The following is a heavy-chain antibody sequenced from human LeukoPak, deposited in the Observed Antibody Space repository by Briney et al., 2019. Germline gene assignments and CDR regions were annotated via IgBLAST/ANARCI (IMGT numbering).Heavy chain of an antibody. CDR3: ARQSISGSSLSYFDY. V-gene: IGHV4-59*01. CDR1: GGSISSYY. J-gene: IGHJ4*02. D-gene: IGHD3-22*01. Sequence: SETLSLTCTVSGGSISSYYWSWIRQPPGKGLEWIGNIYDSGSTNYNPSLKSRATISVDTSKNQCSLKLSPVTAADTAVYYCARQSISGSSLSYFDYWGQGTLVNVSS. CDR2: IYDSGST.